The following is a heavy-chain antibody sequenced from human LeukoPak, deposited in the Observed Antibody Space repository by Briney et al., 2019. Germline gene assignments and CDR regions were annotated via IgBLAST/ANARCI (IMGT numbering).Heavy chain of an antibody. CDR1: GLILRSYA. J-gene: IGHJ4*02. D-gene: IGHD3-10*01. Sequence: GGSLRLSWAASGLILRSYAMSWVRHAPGKGMEWVSAISGSGGSTYYADSVKGRFTISRDNAKNTVYLQMNSLRVEDTAVYFCAKDPSESYNYGYFDYWGQGTLVTVSS. V-gene: IGHV3-23*01. CDR3: AKDPSESYNYGYFDY. CDR2: ISGSGGST.